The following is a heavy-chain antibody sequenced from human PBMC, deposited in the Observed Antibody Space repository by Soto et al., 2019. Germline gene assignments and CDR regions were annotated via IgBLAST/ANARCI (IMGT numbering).Heavy chain of an antibody. V-gene: IGHV3-53*01. J-gene: IGHJ4*02. CDR2: IYSGGYT. CDR1: GFTVSNNY. CDR3: GTLRGGGGY. Sequence: EVQLVESGGGLIQPGGSLRLSCAVSGFTVSNNYMSWVRQAPGKGLEGVSVIYSGGYTAYGDSVKGRFTISRDNSKNTLYLKQKALRAEGTAVVYWGTLRGGGGYWGQGTLVTVSS. D-gene: IGHD3-10*01.